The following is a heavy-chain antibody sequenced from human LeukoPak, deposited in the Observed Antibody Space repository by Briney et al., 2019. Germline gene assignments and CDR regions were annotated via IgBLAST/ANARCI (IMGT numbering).Heavy chain of an antibody. CDR1: GYTFTSYD. J-gene: IGHJ4*02. CDR3: ARVRYYGPGIYYRGLSY. V-gene: IGHV1-8*01. D-gene: IGHD3-10*01. CDR2: MNPNSGNT. Sequence: ASVKVSCKASGYTFTSYDINWVRQATGQGLEWMGWMNPNSGNTGYAQKFQGRVTMTRNTSISTAYMELSGLRSEDTAVYYCARVRYYGPGIYYRGLSYCGQGSLFTVSS.